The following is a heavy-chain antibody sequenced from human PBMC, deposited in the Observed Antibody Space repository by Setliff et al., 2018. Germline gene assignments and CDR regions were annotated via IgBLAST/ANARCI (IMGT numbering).Heavy chain of an antibody. D-gene: IGHD1-1*01. CDR1: GFTFRDYG. Sequence: GGSLRLSCAASGFTFRDYGMNWVRQVAGKGLEWVSGTNWNGDDISYADSVRGRFTISRDNARNSLHLQMNDVRREDAAFYYCAKDYLSRWWNEPPLYFDDWGPGVLVTVSS. CDR3: AKDYLSRWWNEPPLYFDD. V-gene: IGHV3-20*04. J-gene: IGHJ4*01. CDR2: TNWNGDDI.